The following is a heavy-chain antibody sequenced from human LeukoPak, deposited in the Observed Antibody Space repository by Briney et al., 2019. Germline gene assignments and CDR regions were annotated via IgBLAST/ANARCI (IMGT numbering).Heavy chain of an antibody. CDR3: ARTGGSFYFYYYMDV. CDR2: IHYTGTT. CDR1: GGSIRSSSYN. D-gene: IGHD1-26*01. J-gene: IGHJ6*03. Sequence: PSETLSLTCTVSGGSIRSSSYNWGWIRQPPGKGLEWIGSIHYTGTTFYNPSLKSRITISDATSTNQLYLKLSSVTAADTAVYYCARTGGSFYFYYYMDVWGKGTTVTVSS. V-gene: IGHV4-39*07.